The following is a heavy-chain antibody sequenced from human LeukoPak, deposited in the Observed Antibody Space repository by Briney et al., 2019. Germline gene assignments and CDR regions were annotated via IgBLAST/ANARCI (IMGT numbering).Heavy chain of an antibody. CDR3: AKDNTTVMLRWFDP. CDR1: GFIFKTYG. D-gene: IGHD4-17*01. CDR2: ISGSGDTT. J-gene: IGHJ5*02. Sequence: PGGSLRLSCTASGFIFKTYGMSWVRQAPGKGLEWVSTISGSGDTTNYADSVKGRFTISRDNAKNTLYLQMNSLRAEDAAFYYCAKDNTTVMLRWFDPWGQGTLVAVSS. V-gene: IGHV3-23*01.